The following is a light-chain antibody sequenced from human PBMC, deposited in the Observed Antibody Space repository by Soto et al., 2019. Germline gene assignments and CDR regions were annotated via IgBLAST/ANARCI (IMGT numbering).Light chain of an antibody. V-gene: IGKV1-5*03. CDR2: KAS. CDR1: QSIHSW. CDR3: QQYNTFSPAWT. J-gene: IGKJ1*01. Sequence: DIQMTQSPSTLSASVGDRVTITCRASQSIHSWLAWYQQKPGKAPKLLISKASSLESGVTLRFSGSGSGTEFTLTICSLQPDDFATYYCQQYNTFSPAWTFGQGTKVEVK.